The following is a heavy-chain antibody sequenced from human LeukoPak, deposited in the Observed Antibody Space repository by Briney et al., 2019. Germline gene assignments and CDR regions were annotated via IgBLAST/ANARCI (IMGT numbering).Heavy chain of an antibody. CDR2: ISAYDGNT. Sequence: ASVKVSCKASGGTFSSYAISWVRQAPGQGLEWVGWISAYDGNTHYAQKLQGRVTVTTDTSTSTAYMELRSLRSDDTTVYYCARTYCSSTSCYRGDFDYWGQGTLVTVSS. D-gene: IGHD2-2*01. J-gene: IGHJ4*02. CDR3: ARTYCSSTSCYRGDFDY. CDR1: GGTFSSYA. V-gene: IGHV1-18*01.